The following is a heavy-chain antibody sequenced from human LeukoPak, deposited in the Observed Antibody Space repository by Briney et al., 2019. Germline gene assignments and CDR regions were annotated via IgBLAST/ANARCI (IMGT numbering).Heavy chain of an antibody. J-gene: IGHJ2*01. Sequence: PSETLSLTCTVSGGSISGGGYYWSWIRQHPGKGLEWIGYIYYSGSTYYNPSLKSRVTISVDTSKNQFSLKLTSVTAADTAVYYCARGVTMIVVVIHDWYFDLWGRGTLVTVSS. D-gene: IGHD3-22*01. V-gene: IGHV4-31*03. CDR2: IYYSGST. CDR3: ARGVTMIVVVIHDWYFDL. CDR1: GGSISGGGYY.